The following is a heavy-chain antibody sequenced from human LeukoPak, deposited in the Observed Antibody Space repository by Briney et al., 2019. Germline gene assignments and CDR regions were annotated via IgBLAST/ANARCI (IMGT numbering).Heavy chain of an antibody. CDR3: ARSSHYYYGSGPLRAYYFDY. CDR2: IYPGGSDT. CDR1: GYSFTSYW. V-gene: IGHV5-51*01. D-gene: IGHD3-10*01. J-gene: IGHJ4*02. Sequence: GESLKISCKGSGYSFTSYWIGWVRQKPGKGLEWMGIIYPGGSDTRNSPSLQGQVIISVDKSISTAYLQWSSLKASDTAMYYCARSSHYYYGSGPLRAYYFDYWGQGTLVTVSS.